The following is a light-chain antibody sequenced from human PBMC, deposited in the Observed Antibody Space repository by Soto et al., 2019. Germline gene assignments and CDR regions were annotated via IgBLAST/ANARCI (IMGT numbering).Light chain of an antibody. CDR3: QSYDSSLSGSYV. CDR1: SLNIGAGYD. Sequence: QPVLTQPPSVSGAPGQRVTISCTGSSLNIGAGYDVHWYQQLPGTAPKLLIYGNSNRPSGVPDRFSGSKAGTSASLAITGLQAEDEADYYCQSYDSSLSGSYVFGTGTKLTLL. CDR2: GNS. J-gene: IGLJ1*01. V-gene: IGLV1-40*01.